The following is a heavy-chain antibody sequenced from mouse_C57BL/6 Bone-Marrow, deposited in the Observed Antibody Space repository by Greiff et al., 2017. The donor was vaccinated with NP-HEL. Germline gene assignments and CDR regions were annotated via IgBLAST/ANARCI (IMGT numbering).Heavy chain of an antibody. CDR3: ARHEEGYYYGSSYDYFDY. CDR1: GYTFTEYT. D-gene: IGHD1-1*01. V-gene: IGHV1-62-2*01. Sequence: VQLQQSGAELVKPGASVKLSCKASGYTFTEYTIHWVKQRSGQGLEWIGWFYPGSGSIKYNEKFKDKATLTADKSSSTVYMELSRLTSEVSAVYFCARHEEGYYYGSSYDYFDYWGQGTTLTVSS. J-gene: IGHJ2*01. CDR2: FYPGSGSI.